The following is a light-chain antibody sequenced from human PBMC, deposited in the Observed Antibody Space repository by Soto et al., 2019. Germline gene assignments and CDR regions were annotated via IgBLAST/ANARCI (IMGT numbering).Light chain of an antibody. CDR2: GVS. CDR1: QSVTSNY. J-gene: IGKJ2*01. CDR3: QQYGTSPYT. V-gene: IGKV3-20*01. Sequence: EIVLTQSPGTLSLSPGERATLSCRASQSVTSNYFAWFQQKPGQAPRLLIYGVSTRATGIPDRFSGSGSGSDFTLTISRLEPEDFAVYYCQQYGTSPYTFGQGSKLEIK.